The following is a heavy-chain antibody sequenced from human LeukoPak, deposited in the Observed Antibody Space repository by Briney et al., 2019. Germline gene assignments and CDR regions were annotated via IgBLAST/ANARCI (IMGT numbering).Heavy chain of an antibody. CDR3: ARDEVGATGLNY. CDR2: INPSGGST. Sequence: ASVKVSCKASGYAFTSYYMHWVRQAPGQGLEWMGIINPSGGSTSYAQKFQGRVTMTRDTSTSTVYMELSSLRSEDTAVYYCARDEVGATGLNYWGQGTLVTVSS. J-gene: IGHJ4*02. D-gene: IGHD1-26*01. CDR1: GYAFTSYY. V-gene: IGHV1-46*01.